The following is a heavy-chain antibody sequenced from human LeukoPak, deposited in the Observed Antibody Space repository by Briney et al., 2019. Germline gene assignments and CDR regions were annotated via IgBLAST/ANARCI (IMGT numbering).Heavy chain of an antibody. D-gene: IGHD3-9*01. CDR3: ARGGYDILTGYPTHYYYMDV. CDR2: INPNSGGT. V-gene: IGHV1-2*02. CDR1: GNSFNDYY. Sequence: ASVKVSCKASGNSFNDYYIHWVRQAPGQGLEWMGWINPNSGGTNYAQKFQGRVTMTRDTSISTAYMELSRLRSDDTAVYYCARGGYDILTGYPTHYYYMDVWGKGTTVTVSS. J-gene: IGHJ6*03.